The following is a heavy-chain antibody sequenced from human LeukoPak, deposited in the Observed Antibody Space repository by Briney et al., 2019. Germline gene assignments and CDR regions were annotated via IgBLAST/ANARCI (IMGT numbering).Heavy chain of an antibody. V-gene: IGHV3-21*01. D-gene: IGHD1-26*01. Sequence: GGSLRLSCAASGFSFSSYNMNWVRQTPGKGLEWVSSITSSSTYTFYADSVKGRFTISRDNARNSLYLQMNSLRAEDTAVYYCARDPYSGTYGDTYYYYMDVWGKGTTVTISS. CDR3: ARDPYSGTYGDTYYYYMDV. CDR1: GFSFSSYN. CDR2: ITSSSTYT. J-gene: IGHJ6*03.